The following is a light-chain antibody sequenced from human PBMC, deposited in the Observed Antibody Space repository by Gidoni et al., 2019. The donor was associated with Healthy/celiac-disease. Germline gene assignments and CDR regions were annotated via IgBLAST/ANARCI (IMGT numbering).Light chain of an antibody. CDR3: QQLNSYPFT. Sequence: DIQLTQSPSFMSASVGYRVTITCRASQGISSYLAWYQHKPGKAPKLLIYAASTLQSGVPSRFSGSGSGTEFTLTISSLQPEDFATYYCQQLNSYPFTFGPXTKVDIK. CDR1: QGISSY. J-gene: IGKJ3*01. CDR2: AAS. V-gene: IGKV1-9*01.